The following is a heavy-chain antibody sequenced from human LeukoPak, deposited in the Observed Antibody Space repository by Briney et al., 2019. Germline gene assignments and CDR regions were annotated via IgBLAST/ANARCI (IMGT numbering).Heavy chain of an antibody. Sequence: GESLKISCKGSGYSFTSYWIGWVRQMPGKGLEWMVIIYPGDSDTTYSPSFQGQVTISADKSISTAYLQWISLKASATAMHYCARRQEEGYGYGLSFDYWGQGPLVTVSS. D-gene: IGHD5-18*01. CDR3: ARRQEEGYGYGLSFDY. J-gene: IGHJ4*02. CDR1: GYSFTSYW. V-gene: IGHV5-51*01. CDR2: IYPGDSDT.